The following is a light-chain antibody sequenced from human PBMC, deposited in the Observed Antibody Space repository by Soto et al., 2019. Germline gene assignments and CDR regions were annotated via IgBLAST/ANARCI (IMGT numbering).Light chain of an antibody. V-gene: IGLV1-47*02. J-gene: IGLJ3*02. CDR3: ASWDDSLSGNCV. CDR1: SSNIGTNY. CDR2: SNN. Sequence: QSVLTQPPSASGTPGQRVTISCSGSSSNIGTNYVYWYQQLPGTAPKLLIFSNNQRPSGVPDRFSGSKSGTTASLAISGLRSEDEAEYYCASWDDSLSGNCVFGGGTKLTVL.